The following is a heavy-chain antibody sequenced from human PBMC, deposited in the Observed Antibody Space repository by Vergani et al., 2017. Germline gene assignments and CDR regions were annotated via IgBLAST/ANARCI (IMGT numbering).Heavy chain of an antibody. J-gene: IGHJ6*02. CDR2: INSDGSST. CDR1: GFTFSSYW. CDR3: ARALLGSRSYGMDV. V-gene: IGHV3-74*01. Sequence: EVQLVESGGGLVQPGGSLRLSCAASGFTFSSYWMHWVRQAPGKGLVGVSRINSDGSSTSYADSVKGRFTISIDNAKNTLYLQMNSLRAEDTAVYYCARALLGSRSYGMDVWGQGTTVTVSS. D-gene: IGHD6-13*01.